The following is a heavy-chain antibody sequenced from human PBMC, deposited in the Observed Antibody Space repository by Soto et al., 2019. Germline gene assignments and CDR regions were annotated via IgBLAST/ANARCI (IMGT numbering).Heavy chain of an antibody. Sequence: SSETLSLTCAVFGGSFSGYSWSWIRQPPGKGLEWIGEIFLGGSTNYSPPLKSRVTISVDTSKNQFSLNLTSVTAADTAFYFCARRDYSTSSLGPFDFWGQGILVTVSS. J-gene: IGHJ4*02. CDR3: ARRDYSTSSLGPFDF. V-gene: IGHV4-34*12. D-gene: IGHD6-6*01. CDR1: GGSFSGYS. CDR2: IFLGGST.